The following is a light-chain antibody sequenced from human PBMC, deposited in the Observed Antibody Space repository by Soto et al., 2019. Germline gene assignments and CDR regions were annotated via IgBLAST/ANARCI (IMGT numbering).Light chain of an antibody. CDR2: AAS. CDR1: QSISSY. V-gene: IGKV1-39*01. Sequence: DIQMTQSQTSLSASVGDRVTITCRASQSISSYLSWNQQKPGKAPKRLIYAASSLQSGVPSRCSGSGSRTDFTLTISSLQPEDFATDYCQQSYSTPLTCGQWSTVDI. CDR3: QQSYSTPLT. J-gene: IGKJ1*01.